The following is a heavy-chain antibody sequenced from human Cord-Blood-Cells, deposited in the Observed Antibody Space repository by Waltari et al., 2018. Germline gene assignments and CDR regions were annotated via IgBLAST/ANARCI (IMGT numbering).Heavy chain of an antibody. D-gene: IGHD1-26*01. CDR3: ARDEIGGSYSGY. CDR2: IYHSGST. V-gene: IGHV4-38-2*02. CDR1: GYPISSGYS. J-gene: IGHJ4*02. Sequence: QVQLQESGPGLVKPSETLSLTCAVSGYPISSGYSWGWIRQPPGKGLEWIGSIYHSGSTYYNPSLKSRVTISVDTSKNQFSLKLSSVTAADTAVYYCARDEIGGSYSGYWGQGTLVTVSS.